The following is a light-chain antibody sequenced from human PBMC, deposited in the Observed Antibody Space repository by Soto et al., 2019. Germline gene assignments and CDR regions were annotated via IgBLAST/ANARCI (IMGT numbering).Light chain of an antibody. CDR2: VAS. CDR3: QQNQDIPPT. V-gene: IGKV1-39*01. Sequence: DIQMTQYPSSLSASVGDRVTVTCGASQSIDTYLNWYQQRPGQAPKLLIYVASTLQSGVPSRFSGSGSGTHFTLTISSLQPEDFATYYCQQNQDIPPTFGQGTRVERK. J-gene: IGKJ1*01. CDR1: QSIDTY.